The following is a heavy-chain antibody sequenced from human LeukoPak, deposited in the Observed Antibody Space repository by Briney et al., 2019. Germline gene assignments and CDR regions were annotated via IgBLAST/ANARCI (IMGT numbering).Heavy chain of an antibody. D-gene: IGHD3-9*01. CDR2: TYYRSKWNN. V-gene: IGHV6-1*01. CDR3: ARDTRGDILTGAHAFDI. CDR1: GDSVSSNSAA. J-gene: IGHJ3*02. Sequence: SQTLSLTCAISGDSVSSNSAAWNWIRQSPSRGLEWLGRTYYRSKWNNDYAVSVKTRITINPDTSKNQFSLKLSSVTAADTAVYYCARDTRGDILTGAHAFDIWGQGTMVTVSS.